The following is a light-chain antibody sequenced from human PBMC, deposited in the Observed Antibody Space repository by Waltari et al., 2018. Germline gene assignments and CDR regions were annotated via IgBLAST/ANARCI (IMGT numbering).Light chain of an antibody. CDR1: QSVSSSY. V-gene: IGKV3-20*01. J-gene: IGKJ3*01. Sequence: EIVLTQSPGTLSLSPGERATLSCRASQSVSSSYLAWYQQKPGQAPRLLIYGASSRATCIPDRFSGSGSGTDFTLTISRLEPEDFAVYYCQQYGSPRTFTFGPGTKVDIK. CDR3: QQYGSPRTFT. CDR2: GAS.